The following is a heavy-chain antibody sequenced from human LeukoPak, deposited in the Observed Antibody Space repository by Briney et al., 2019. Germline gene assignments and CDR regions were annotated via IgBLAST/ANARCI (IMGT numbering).Heavy chain of an antibody. J-gene: IGHJ3*02. CDR2: ISGSGGST. CDR1: GFTFSSYA. D-gene: IGHD1-1*01. CDR3: AKSLLTTATGTGRASDI. Sequence: QTGGSLRLSCAASGFTFSSYAMSWVRQAPGKGLEWVSAISGSGGSTYYADSVKGRFTISRDNSKNTLYLQMNSLRAEDTAVYYCAKSLLTTATGTGRASDIWGQGTMVTVSS. V-gene: IGHV3-23*01.